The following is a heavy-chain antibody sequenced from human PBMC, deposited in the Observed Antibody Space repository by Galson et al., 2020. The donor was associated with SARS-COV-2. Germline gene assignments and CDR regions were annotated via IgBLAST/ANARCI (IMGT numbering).Heavy chain of an antibody. V-gene: IGHV4-61*02. CDR3: AVLPYPYYAMDV. Sequence: SETLSLTCTVSGGSVSSGSYYWTWIRQPAGKGLEWIGRFYTSGTTDYNPSLKSRVTISVDTSKNQFSLKLTSVTAADTAVYYCAVLPYPYYAMDVGGQGTTVTVSS. CDR2: FYTSGTT. CDR1: GGSVSSGSYY. J-gene: IGHJ6*02.